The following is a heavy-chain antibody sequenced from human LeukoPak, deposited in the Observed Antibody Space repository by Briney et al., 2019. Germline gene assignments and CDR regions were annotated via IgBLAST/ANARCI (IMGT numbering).Heavy chain of an antibody. CDR1: GFTFSSYE. D-gene: IGHD3-10*01. CDR2: ISSSGSTI. Sequence: GGSLRLSCAASGFTFSSYEMNWVRQAPGQGLEWVSYISSSGSTIYYADSVKGRFTISRDNAKNSLYLQMNSLRAEDTAVYYCARDGSGSISYYYYGIDVWGQGTTVTVSS. J-gene: IGHJ6*02. CDR3: ARDGSGSISYYYYGIDV. V-gene: IGHV3-48*03.